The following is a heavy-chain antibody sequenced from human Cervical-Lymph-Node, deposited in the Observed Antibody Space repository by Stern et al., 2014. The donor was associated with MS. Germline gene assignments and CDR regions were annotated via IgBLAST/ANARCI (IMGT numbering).Heavy chain of an antibody. Sequence: VQLVESGAEVKKPGASVKVSCKASGYTFTSYDINWVRQATGQGLEWMGWMNPNSGNPGYAQKFQGKATLTRNTSISKAYMEQSSRRSETPAFYYCGKKNRRYRYYYGMDVWGQGTTVTVSS. CDR3: GKKNRRYRYYYGMDV. CDR1: GYTFTSYD. D-gene: IGHD1-1*01. CDR2: MNPNSGNP. V-gene: IGHV1-8*01. J-gene: IGHJ6*02.